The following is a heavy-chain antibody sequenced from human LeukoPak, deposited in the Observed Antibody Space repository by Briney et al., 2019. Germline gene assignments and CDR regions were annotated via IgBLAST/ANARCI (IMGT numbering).Heavy chain of an antibody. CDR1: GFPLSDYD. Sequence: GGSLILSCAASGFPLSDYDIHWVRQAIGKGLDWVSGLGSAGDKYHAGSERGRFTISREDAENSAYLQMNGLRPEDTAIYYCARAKRETSTRPWTSGMDVWGQGTTVTVSS. CDR2: LGSAGDK. V-gene: IGHV3-13*01. D-gene: IGHD3/OR15-3a*01. J-gene: IGHJ6*02. CDR3: ARAKRETSTRPWTSGMDV.